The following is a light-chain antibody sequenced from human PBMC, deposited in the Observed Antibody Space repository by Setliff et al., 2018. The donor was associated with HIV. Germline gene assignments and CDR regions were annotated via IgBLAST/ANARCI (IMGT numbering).Light chain of an antibody. CDR3: SSYTSTYTYV. CDR1: SSDVGGYNY. Sequence: LAQPASVSGSPGQSVTISCTGTSSDVGGYNYVSWYQQHPGKAPKLMIYDVSNRSSGVSNRFSGSKSGNTASLTISGLQAEDEADYYCSSYTSTYTYVFGTGTKVTVL. CDR2: DVS. V-gene: IGLV2-14*01. J-gene: IGLJ1*01.